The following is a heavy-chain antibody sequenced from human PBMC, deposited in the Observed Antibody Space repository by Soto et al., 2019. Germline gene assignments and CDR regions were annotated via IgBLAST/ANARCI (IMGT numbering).Heavy chain of an antibody. D-gene: IGHD3-22*01. CDR1: GYSFTIYW. J-gene: IGHJ3*02. CDR2: IYPGDSDT. Sequence: PGESLKISCNGSGYSFTIYWIGWVRQMPGKGLEWMGIIYPGDSDTRYSPSFQGQVTISADKSISTAYLQWSSLKASDTAMYYCARGRGNYYDSSGYLDAFDIWGQGTMVTVSS. V-gene: IGHV5-51*01. CDR3: ARGRGNYYDSSGYLDAFDI.